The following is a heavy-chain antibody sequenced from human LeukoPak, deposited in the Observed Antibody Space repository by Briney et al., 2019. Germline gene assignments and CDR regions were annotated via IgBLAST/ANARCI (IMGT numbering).Heavy chain of an antibody. Sequence: GRSRSLSCAASGFPFGGYDMHWIRQAPGKGLEGVAVISYDGSKKYYGGSVQGRLTISRDNSKSTLFLQMNSLRAEDTALYYCAKGDYGGYSHGFDIWGQGTRVTVSS. CDR3: AKGDYGGYSHGFDI. CDR2: ISYDGSKK. CDR1: GFPFGGYD. D-gene: IGHD4-23*01. J-gene: IGHJ3*02. V-gene: IGHV3-30*18.